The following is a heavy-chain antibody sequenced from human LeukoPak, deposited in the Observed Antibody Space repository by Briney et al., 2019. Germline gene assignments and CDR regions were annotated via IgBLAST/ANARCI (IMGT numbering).Heavy chain of an antibody. Sequence: GASVKVSCKASGGTFSSYAISWVRQAPGQGLEWMGGIIPIFGTANYAQKFQGRVTITTDESTSTAYMELSSLRSEDTAVYYCASGITIFGVVIKAFDYWGQGTLVTVSS. CDR3: ASGITIFGVVIKAFDY. J-gene: IGHJ4*02. CDR2: IIPIFGTA. V-gene: IGHV1-69*05. D-gene: IGHD3-3*01. CDR1: GGTFSSYA.